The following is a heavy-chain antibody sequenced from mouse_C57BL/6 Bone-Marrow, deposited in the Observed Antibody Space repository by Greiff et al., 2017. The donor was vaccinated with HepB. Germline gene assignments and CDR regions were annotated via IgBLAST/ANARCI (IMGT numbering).Heavy chain of an antibody. CDR1: GYTFTSYW. Sequence: QVQLQQPGAELVRPGSSVKLSCKASGYTFTSYWMHWVKQRPIQGLEWIGNIDPSDSETYYNQKFKDKATLTVDKSSSTAYMQLSSLTSEDSAVYYCARGFYFDDWGQGTTVTVSS. CDR3: ARGFYFDD. V-gene: IGHV1-52*01. J-gene: IGHJ2*01. CDR2: IDPSDSET.